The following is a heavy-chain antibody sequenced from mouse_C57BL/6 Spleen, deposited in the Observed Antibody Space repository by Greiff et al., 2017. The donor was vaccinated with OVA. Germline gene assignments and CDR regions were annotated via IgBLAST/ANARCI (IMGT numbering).Heavy chain of an antibody. CDR1: GYTFTSYW. V-gene: IGHV1-50*01. Sequence: QVQLQQPGAELVKPGASVKLSCKASGYTFTSYWMQWVKQRPGQGLEWIGEIDPSDSYTNYNQKFKGKATLTVDTSSSTAYMQLSSLTSEDSAVYYCARDRGWFAYWAKGLWSLSLQ. J-gene: IGHJ3*01. CDR3: ARDRGWFAY. CDR2: IDPSDSYT. D-gene: IGHD2-14*01.